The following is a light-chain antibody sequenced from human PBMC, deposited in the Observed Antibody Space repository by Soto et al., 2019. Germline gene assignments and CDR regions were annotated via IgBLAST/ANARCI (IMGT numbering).Light chain of an antibody. Sequence: QSVLTQPPSVSGAPGQRVTISCTGCSSNIGAGYDVHWYQQLPGRAPKLLIYGNTNRPSGVPDRFSGSKSGTSASLAITGLQAEDEADYYCLSFDSSLSVVFGGGTQLTVL. J-gene: IGLJ2*01. CDR3: LSFDSSLSVV. CDR1: SSNIGAGYD. V-gene: IGLV1-40*01. CDR2: GNT.